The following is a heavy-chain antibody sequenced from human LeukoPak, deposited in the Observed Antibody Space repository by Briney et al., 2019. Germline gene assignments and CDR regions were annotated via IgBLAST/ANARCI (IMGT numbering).Heavy chain of an antibody. Sequence: GGSLRLSCAASGFTFSSYGMHWVRQAPGKGLEWVAFIRYDGSNKYYADSVKGRFTISRDNSKNTLYLQLNSLRAEDTAVYYCAKGVGGSANYYYMDVWGKGTTVTVSS. CDR1: GFTFSSYG. D-gene: IGHD3-10*01. J-gene: IGHJ6*03. V-gene: IGHV3-30*02. CDR3: AKGVGGSANYYYMDV. CDR2: IRYDGSNK.